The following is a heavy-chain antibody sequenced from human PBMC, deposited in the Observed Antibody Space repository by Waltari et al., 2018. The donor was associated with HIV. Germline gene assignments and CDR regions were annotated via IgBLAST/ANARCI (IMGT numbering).Heavy chain of an antibody. CDR1: GGSISSSSYY. J-gene: IGHJ4*02. V-gene: IGHV4-39*01. Sequence: QLQLQESRPGLVKPSETLSLTCTVSGGSISSSSYYWGWIRQPPGKGLELIGSIYYSGSTYYNPRLKSRVTTSVATSKNQSALRLISVTAADTAVYYCARHPAIVVVIWVWDYWGQGTRVTVSS. CDR3: ARHPAIVVVIWVWDY. CDR2: IYYSGST. D-gene: IGHD3-22*01.